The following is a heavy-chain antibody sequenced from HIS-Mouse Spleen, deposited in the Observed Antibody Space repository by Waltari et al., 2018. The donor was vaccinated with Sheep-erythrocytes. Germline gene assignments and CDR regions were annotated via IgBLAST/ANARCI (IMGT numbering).Heavy chain of an antibody. V-gene: IGHV4-39*07. CDR1: GGSISSSSHY. CDR3: ARDYVPGIRGYFDY. D-gene: IGHD3-10*01. J-gene: IGHJ4*02. CDR2: IYYSGST. Sequence: QLQLQESGPGLVKPSETLSLTCPVPGGSISSSSHYWGWIRQPPGKGLEWIGSIYYSGSTYYNPSLKSRVTISVDTSKNQFSLKLSSVTAADTAVYYCARDYVPGIRGYFDYWGQGTLVTVSS.